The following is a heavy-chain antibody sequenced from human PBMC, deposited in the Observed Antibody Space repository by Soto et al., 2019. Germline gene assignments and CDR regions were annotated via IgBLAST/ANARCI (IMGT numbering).Heavy chain of an antibody. CDR2: IIPIFGTA. Sequence: SVKVSCKASGGTFRNYPINWVRQAPGQGLEWMGGIIPIFGTANYAQKFQGRVTITADESTSTAYMELSSLRSEDTAVYYCATRSPAFDYWGQGTLVTVSS. CDR3: ATRSPAFDY. CDR1: GGTFRNYP. V-gene: IGHV1-69*13. J-gene: IGHJ4*02.